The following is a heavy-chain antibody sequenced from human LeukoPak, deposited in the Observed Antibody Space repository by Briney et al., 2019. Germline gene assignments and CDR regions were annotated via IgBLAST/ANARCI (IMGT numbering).Heavy chain of an antibody. J-gene: IGHJ4*02. CDR3: AGVGYDFRHDY. D-gene: IGHD3-3*01. Sequence: KPSETLSLTCTVSGGSISSYYWSWIRQPPGKGLEWIGYIYYSGSTNYNPSLKSRVTIPVDTSKNQFSLKLSSVTAADTAVYYCAGVGYDFRHDYWGQGTLVTVSS. CDR1: GGSISSYY. CDR2: IYYSGST. V-gene: IGHV4-59*01.